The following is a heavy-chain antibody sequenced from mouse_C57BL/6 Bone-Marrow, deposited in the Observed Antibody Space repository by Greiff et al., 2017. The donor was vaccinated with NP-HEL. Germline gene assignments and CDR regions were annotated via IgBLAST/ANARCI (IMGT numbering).Heavy chain of an antibody. CDR3: ARERGYYGNYNFDY. J-gene: IGHJ2*01. CDR1: GISITTGNYR. D-gene: IGHD2-1*01. V-gene: IGHV3-5*01. Sequence: EVKLQESGPGLVKPSQTVFLTCTVTGISITTGNYRWSWIRQFPGNKLEWIGYIYYSGTITYNPSLTSRTTTTRDTPKNQFFLEMNSLTAEDTATYYCARERGYYGNYNFDYWGQGTTLTVSS. CDR2: IYYSGTI.